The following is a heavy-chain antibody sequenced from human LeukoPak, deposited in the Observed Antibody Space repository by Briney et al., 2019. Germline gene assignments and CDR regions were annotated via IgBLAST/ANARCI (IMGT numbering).Heavy chain of an antibody. V-gene: IGHV3-33*01. Sequence: GTSLRLSCAASGFTFSSHGMHWVRQAPGEGLDWVAVIWYDGSKTLYADSVKGRFTISRDDSKNTLYLQMNSLRAEDTAVYYCAGEASGYYRDSWGQGTLVTVSS. CDR3: AGEASGYYRDS. CDR1: GFTFSSHG. CDR2: IWYDGSKT. D-gene: IGHD3-3*01. J-gene: IGHJ4*02.